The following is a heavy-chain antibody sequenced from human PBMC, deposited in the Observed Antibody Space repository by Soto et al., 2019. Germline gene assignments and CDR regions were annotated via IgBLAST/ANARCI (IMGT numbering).Heavy chain of an antibody. CDR3: ARFFAAGTRGYLDS. J-gene: IGHJ4*02. CDR1: GFIFSSYA. Sequence: EVQLLESGGGLVQPGGSLRLSCAASGFIFSSYAMSWVRQAPGKGLEWVSAMSGSGDNAYYADSVKGRFTIARGNSKNLLTLQMKSLGAEDTAIYYCARFFAAGTRGYLDSWGQGTLVTVSS. D-gene: IGHD3-3*01. CDR2: MSGSGDNA. V-gene: IGHV3-23*01.